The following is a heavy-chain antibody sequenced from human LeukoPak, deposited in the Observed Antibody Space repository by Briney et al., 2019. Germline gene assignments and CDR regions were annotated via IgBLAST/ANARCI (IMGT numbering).Heavy chain of an antibody. J-gene: IGHJ3*02. D-gene: IGHD5-24*01. CDR2: IYYSGST. CDR1: GDSISSYY. Sequence: PSETLSLTCTVSGDSISSYYWSWIRQPPGKGLEWIGYIYYSGSTNYNPSLKSRVTISIDTSKNQLSLKLSSVTAADTAVYYCARGLLDGYTHPAAFDIWGQGTMVTVSS. CDR3: ARGLLDGYTHPAAFDI. V-gene: IGHV4-59*01.